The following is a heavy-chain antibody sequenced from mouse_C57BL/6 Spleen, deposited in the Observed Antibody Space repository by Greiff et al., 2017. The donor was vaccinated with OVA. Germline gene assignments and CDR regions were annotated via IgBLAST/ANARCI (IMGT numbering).Heavy chain of an antibody. CDR1: GYTFTSYW. Sequence: QVQLQQSGAELVKPGASVKLSCKASGYTFTSYWMHWVKQRPGQGLEWIGMIHPNSGSTNYNEKFKSKATLTVDKSSSTAYMQLSSLTSEDSAVYYCARLGDYEGFAYWGQGTLVTVSA. CDR2: IHPNSGST. V-gene: IGHV1-64*01. J-gene: IGHJ3*01. D-gene: IGHD2-4*01. CDR3: ARLGDYEGFAY.